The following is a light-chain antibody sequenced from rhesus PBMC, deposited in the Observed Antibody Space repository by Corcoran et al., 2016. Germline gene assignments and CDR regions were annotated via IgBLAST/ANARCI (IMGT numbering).Light chain of an antibody. CDR2: GAS. CDR1: QSVSSY. V-gene: IGKV3-10*01. J-gene: IGKJ2*01. CDR3: YQHSSGYS. Sequence: QVILTQSPATLSLSPGERATLSCRATQSVSSYLAWYQQKPGQTPRLLIYGASSRATGIPDSFSGSGSGTDCTLTISSLEPEDVGVYHCYQHSSGYSFGQGTKVEIK.